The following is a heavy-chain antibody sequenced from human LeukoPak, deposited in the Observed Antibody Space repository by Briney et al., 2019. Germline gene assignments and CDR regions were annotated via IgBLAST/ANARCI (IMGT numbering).Heavy chain of an antibody. J-gene: IGHJ4*02. Sequence: PGRSLRLSCAASGFTFSSYGMHWVRQAPGKGLEWVAVISYDGSNKYYADSVKVRFTISRDNSKNTLYLQMDSLRAEDTAVYYCAKDGGVERSFKNGGQGTLVTVSS. CDR2: ISYDGSNK. D-gene: IGHD3-3*01. V-gene: IGHV3-30*18. CDR1: GFTFSSYG. CDR3: AKDGGVERSFKN.